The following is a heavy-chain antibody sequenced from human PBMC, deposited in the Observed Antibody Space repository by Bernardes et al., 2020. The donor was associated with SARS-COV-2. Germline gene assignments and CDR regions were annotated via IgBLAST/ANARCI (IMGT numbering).Heavy chain of an antibody. J-gene: IGHJ4*02. V-gene: IGHV3-23*01. D-gene: IGHD3-10*01. CDR1: GFAFRSYT. CDR2: ISGSGGTT. CDR3: VKFLGNPVGDGESDY. Sequence: GSLRLSYVVSGFAFRSYTMSWVRQAPGKGLEWVSSISGSGGTTYYADSVKGRFTISRDNSQNTLYLQMNSLRADDTAVYYCVKFLGNPVGDGESDYWGPGTLVTVSS.